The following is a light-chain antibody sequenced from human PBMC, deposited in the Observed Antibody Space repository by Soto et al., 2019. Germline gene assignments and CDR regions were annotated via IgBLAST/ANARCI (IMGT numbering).Light chain of an antibody. CDR2: EVS. J-gene: IGLJ1*01. CDR1: SSDVGGYNY. Sequence: QSVLTQPASVSGSPGQSIAISCTGTSSDVGGYNYVSWYQQHPGKAPKLMIHEVSNRPSGISDRCSGSKSGNTASLTISGLQADDEADYYCSSHTSYSTRVFGTGTKVTVL. V-gene: IGLV2-14*01. CDR3: SSHTSYSTRV.